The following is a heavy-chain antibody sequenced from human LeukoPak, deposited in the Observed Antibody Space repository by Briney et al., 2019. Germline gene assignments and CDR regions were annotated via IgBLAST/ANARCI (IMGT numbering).Heavy chain of an antibody. Sequence: GGSLRLSCAASGFTFSSYWMSWVRQAPGKGLEWVANIKQDGSEKYYVDSVKGRFTISRDNAKNSLYLQMNSLRAEDTAVYYCARDLGGIVVVPTRRHNWFDPWGQGTLVTVSS. J-gene: IGHJ5*02. CDR1: GFTFSSYW. CDR3: ARDLGGIVVVPTRRHNWFDP. D-gene: IGHD2-2*01. CDR2: IKQDGSEK. V-gene: IGHV3-7*01.